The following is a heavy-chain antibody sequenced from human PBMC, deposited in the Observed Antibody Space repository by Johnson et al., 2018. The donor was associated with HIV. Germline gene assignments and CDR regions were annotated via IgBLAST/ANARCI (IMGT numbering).Heavy chain of an antibody. CDR2: ISYDGSNK. J-gene: IGHJ3*02. D-gene: IGHD3-16*02. CDR3: ARTEMITFGGVIVLGGAFDI. CDR1: GFTFSSYA. V-gene: IGHV3-30-3*01. Sequence: SGGGVVQPGRSLRLSCAASGFTFSSYAMHWVRQAPGKGLEWVAVISYDGSNKYYADSVKGRFTISRDNSKNTLYLQMNSLRAEDTAVYYCARTEMITFGGVIVLGGAFDIWGQGTMVTVSS.